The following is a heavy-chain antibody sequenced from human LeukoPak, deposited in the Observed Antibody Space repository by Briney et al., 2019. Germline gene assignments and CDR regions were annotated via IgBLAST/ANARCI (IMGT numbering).Heavy chain of an antibody. Sequence: SETLSLTCAVSGGFVNSSAYYWAWIRQPPGKGLEFIASVYYGTNTYYNPALKSRVTLSIDTSKNQFSLKLRSVTAADTAVYYCARSKGGYCSSTSCARFDYWGQGTLVTVSS. CDR2: VYYGTNT. V-gene: IGHV4-39*01. J-gene: IGHJ4*02. CDR1: GGFVNSSAYY. CDR3: ARSKGGYCSSTSCARFDY. D-gene: IGHD2-2*01.